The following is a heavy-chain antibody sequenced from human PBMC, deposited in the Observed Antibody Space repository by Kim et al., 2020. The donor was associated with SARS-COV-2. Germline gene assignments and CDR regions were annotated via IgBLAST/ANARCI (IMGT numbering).Heavy chain of an antibody. Sequence: SVKVSCKASGDTFKKYSITGVRQAPGQGLEWIGRVIPVFDVTNYAQKFQGRVTIIADKSTTSTYLALNSLTSDDTAVYYCARELLIGRPLDLGYQYYFDPWGLGTLVTVSS. D-gene: IGHD5-12*01. CDR1: GDTFKKYS. J-gene: IGHJ4*02. CDR2: VIPVFDVT. CDR3: ARELLIGRPLDLGYQYYFDP. V-gene: IGHV1-69*10.